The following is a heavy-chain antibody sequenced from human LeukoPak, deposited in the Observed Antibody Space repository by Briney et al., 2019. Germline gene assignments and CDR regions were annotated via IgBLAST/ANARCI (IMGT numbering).Heavy chain of an antibody. CDR1: GFTFDDYG. V-gene: IGHV3-20*04. CDR3: ASAREYCGSAECYEYFQH. Sequence: GGSLRLSCAASGFTFDDYGMTWVRQVPGKGLEWVSGINWNGGSTGYADSVKGRFTISRDNAKSSLYLQMNSLRAEDTALYYCASAREYCGSAECYEYFQHWGQGTLVTVSS. J-gene: IGHJ1*01. CDR2: INWNGGST. D-gene: IGHD2-21*01.